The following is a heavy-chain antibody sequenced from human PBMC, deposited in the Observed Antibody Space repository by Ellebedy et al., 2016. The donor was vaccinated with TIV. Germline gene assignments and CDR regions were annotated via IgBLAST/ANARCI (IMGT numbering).Heavy chain of an antibody. CDR2: IIPIFGTP. CDR3: ARGTYSSSWYGMDF. CDR1: GGTFSSYS. Sequence: AASVKVSCKASGGTFSSYSMIRVRQAPGQGLEWMGGIIPIFGTPDYAQSFQGRVTITADTSTSTAYMELSSLRSEDTAVYYCARGTYSSSWYGMDFWGQGTPVTVSS. D-gene: IGHD6-13*01. J-gene: IGHJ4*02. V-gene: IGHV1-69*06.